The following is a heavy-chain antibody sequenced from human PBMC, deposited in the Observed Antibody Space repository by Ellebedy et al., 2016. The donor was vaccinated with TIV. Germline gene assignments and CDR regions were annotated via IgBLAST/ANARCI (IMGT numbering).Heavy chain of an antibody. CDR3: AKRGGLDV. Sequence: GESLKISCAASGFTVSSNYMSWVRQAPGKGLQWVAFIRSDGSNKYYADSVKGRFTISRDSSKNTVYLQVNSLRADDTAVYYCAKRGGLDVWGQGTTVTVSS. CDR1: GFTVSSNY. CDR2: IRSDGSNK. V-gene: IGHV3-30*02. D-gene: IGHD3-10*01. J-gene: IGHJ6*02.